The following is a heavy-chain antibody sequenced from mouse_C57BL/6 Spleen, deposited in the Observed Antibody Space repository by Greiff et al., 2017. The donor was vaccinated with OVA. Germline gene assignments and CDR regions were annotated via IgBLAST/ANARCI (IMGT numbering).Heavy chain of an antibody. D-gene: IGHD2-5*01. Sequence: QVQLQQSGAEQVRPGASVKLSCKASGYTFTDYYINWVKQRPGQGLEWIARIYPGSGNTYYNEKFKGKATLTAEKSSSTAYMQLSSLTSEDSAVYFCARDSNYGGWFAYWGQGTLVTVSA. J-gene: IGHJ3*01. V-gene: IGHV1-76*01. CDR2: IYPGSGNT. CDR1: GYTFTDYY. CDR3: ARDSNYGGWFAY.